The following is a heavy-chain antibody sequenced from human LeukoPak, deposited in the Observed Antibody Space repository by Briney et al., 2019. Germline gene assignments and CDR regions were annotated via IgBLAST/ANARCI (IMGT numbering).Heavy chain of an antibody. Sequence: GGSLRLSCSASGFTFNSYPVHWVRQAPGKGLEYVSGISRNGGSTYYADSVKGRFTISRDNSKNTLYLQMSSLRVEDTAVYYCAKDWFATTDYWGQGILVTVSS. CDR2: ISRNGGST. D-gene: IGHD1/OR15-1a*01. V-gene: IGHV3-64D*06. J-gene: IGHJ4*02. CDR1: GFTFNSYP. CDR3: AKDWFATTDY.